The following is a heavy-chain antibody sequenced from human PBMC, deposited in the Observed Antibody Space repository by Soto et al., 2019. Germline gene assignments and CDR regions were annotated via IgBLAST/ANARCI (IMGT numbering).Heavy chain of an antibody. Sequence: GGSLRLSCAASGFTFSSYAMSWVRQAPGKGLEWVSAISGSGGSTYYADPVKGRFTISRDNSKNTLYLQMNSLRAEDTAVYYCAKPTGPWDDQGPISAQGTMDTVSS. CDR1: GFTFSSYA. D-gene: IGHD1-1*01. J-gene: IGHJ3*02. CDR2: ISGSGGST. CDR3: AKPTGPWDDQGPI. V-gene: IGHV3-23*01.